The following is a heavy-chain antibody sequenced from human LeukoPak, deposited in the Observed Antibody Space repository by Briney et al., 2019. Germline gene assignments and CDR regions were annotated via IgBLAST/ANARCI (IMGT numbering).Heavy chain of an antibody. CDR2: MRHSGST. D-gene: IGHD3-10*01. Sequence: SETLSLTCTVSADSISSGGHYWSWIRQHPGKGLESIGFMRHSGSTSHNPSLKWRVAISVDASKNQFSLRLSSVTAADTAVYYCARGGNRFGGFYFDYWGQGSLVTVSS. CDR1: ADSISSGGHY. V-gene: IGHV4-31*03. CDR3: ARGGNRFGGFYFDY. J-gene: IGHJ4*02.